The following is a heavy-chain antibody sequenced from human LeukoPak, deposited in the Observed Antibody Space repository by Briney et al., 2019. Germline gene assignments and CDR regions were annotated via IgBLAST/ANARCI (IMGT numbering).Heavy chain of an antibody. V-gene: IGHV1-2*02. J-gene: IGHJ5*02. CDR3: ARAYYDFWSGYIRGTKYNWFDP. CDR1: GYTFTGYY. Sequence: ASVKVSCKASGYTFTGYYMHWVRQAPGQGLEWVGWINPNSGGTNYAQKFQGRVTMTRDTSISTAYMELSRLRSDDTAVYYCARAYYDFWSGYIRGTKYNWFDPWGQGTLVTVSS. D-gene: IGHD3-3*01. CDR2: INPNSGGT.